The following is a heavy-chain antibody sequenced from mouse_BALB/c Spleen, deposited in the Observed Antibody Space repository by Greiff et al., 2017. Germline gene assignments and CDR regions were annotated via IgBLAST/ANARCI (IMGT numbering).Heavy chain of an antibody. Sequence: VQLQESGPGLVQPSQSLSITCTVSGFSLTSYGVHWVRQSPGKGLEWLGVIWSGGSTDYNAAFISRLSISKDNSKSQVFFKMNRLQADDTAIYYCARKKYGNSPYAMDYWGQGTSVTVSS. CDR2: IWSGGST. CDR1: GFSLTSYG. D-gene: IGHD2-10*02. CDR3: ARKKYGNSPYAMDY. J-gene: IGHJ4*01. V-gene: IGHV2-4-1*01.